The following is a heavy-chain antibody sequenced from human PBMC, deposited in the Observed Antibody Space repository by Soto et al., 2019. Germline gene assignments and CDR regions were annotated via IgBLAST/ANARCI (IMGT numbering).Heavy chain of an antibody. CDR1: GYSFTSYW. CDR3: ASNKIWNYYYGMDV. V-gene: IGHV5-10-1*01. J-gene: IGHJ6*02. D-gene: IGHD1-1*01. CDR2: IDLSDSYT. Sequence: GESLKISCKGSGYSFTSYWISWVRQMPGKGLEWMGKIDLSDSYTNYSPSFQGHVTISADKSITTAYLQWSSLKASDTAMYYCASNKIWNYYYGMDVWGQGTTVTVSS.